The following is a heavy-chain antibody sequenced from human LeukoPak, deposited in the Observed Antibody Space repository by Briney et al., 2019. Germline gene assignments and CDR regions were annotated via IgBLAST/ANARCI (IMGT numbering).Heavy chain of an antibody. D-gene: IGHD3-10*01. CDR2: IRSKGYGGTT. CDR1: GFTFGDHA. CDR3: TRVRSGNDFDY. J-gene: IGHJ4*02. V-gene: IGHV3-49*04. Sequence: GGSLRLSCSASGFTFGDHAMSRVRQAPGKGLEWVGFIRSKGYGGTTEYAASVEGRFSLSRDDSKSFVYLQMSSLKTEDTAVYYCTRVRSGNDFDYWGQGTLVTVSS.